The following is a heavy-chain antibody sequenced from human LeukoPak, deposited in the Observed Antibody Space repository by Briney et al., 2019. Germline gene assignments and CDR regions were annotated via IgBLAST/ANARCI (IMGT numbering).Heavy chain of an antibody. Sequence: ASVKVSCKASGYTFTSYDINWVRQATGQGLEWMGWMNPNSGNTGYAQKFQGRVIMTRNTSISTAYMELSSLRSEDTAVYYCARGRQQWLVLSNNWFDPWGQGTLVTVSS. V-gene: IGHV1-8*01. D-gene: IGHD6-19*01. CDR3: ARGRQQWLVLSNNWFDP. CDR2: MNPNSGNT. CDR1: GYTFTSYD. J-gene: IGHJ5*02.